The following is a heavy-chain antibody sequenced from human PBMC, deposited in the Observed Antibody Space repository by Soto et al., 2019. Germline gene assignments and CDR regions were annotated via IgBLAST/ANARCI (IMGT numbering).Heavy chain of an antibody. CDR3: ARGRTVRNYADDSSDYFYFFDY. V-gene: IGHV4-59*01. CDR1: GDSISTFY. D-gene: IGHD3-22*01. Sequence: PSLPCTVSGDSISTFYWGWMRQSPGKELEWIGYVYYTGSTNYNPSLKSRVTISVDRSKNQSSLKLTSANAADTAVYYCARGRTVRNYADDSSDYFYFFDYWGQGTQLTVSS. CDR2: VYYTGST. J-gene: IGHJ4*02.